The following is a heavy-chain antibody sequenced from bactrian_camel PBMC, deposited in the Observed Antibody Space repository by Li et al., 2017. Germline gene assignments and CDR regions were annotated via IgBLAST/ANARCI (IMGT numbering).Heavy chain of an antibody. CDR2: ITRGGKK. D-gene: IGHD5*01. Sequence: HVQLVESGGGSVQAGQSLRLSCRATGFKFADSEMAWYRQAPGGDCELVSSITRGGKKDYADSVLGRFTISRDNAKNTVYLQLNSLKTEDTAMYYCAKDWGSRTFSKGQGTQVTVS. J-gene: IGHJ4*01. V-gene: IGHV3S55*01. CDR1: GFKFADSE.